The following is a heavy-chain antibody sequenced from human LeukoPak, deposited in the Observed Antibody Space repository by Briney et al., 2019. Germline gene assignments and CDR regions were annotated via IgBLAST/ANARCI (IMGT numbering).Heavy chain of an antibody. CDR1: GYTFTSYF. D-gene: IGHD2-21*02. J-gene: IGHJ3*02. Sequence: EASVKVSCKASGYTFTSYFIHWVRQAPGEGLEWMGIINPTGGSTRYVQKFQGRVTMTRDTSTSTVYMELSSLRSEDTAVYYCARGRVTATDGFDIWGQGTTVIVSS. CDR2: INPTGGST. V-gene: IGHV1-46*01. CDR3: ARGRVTATDGFDI.